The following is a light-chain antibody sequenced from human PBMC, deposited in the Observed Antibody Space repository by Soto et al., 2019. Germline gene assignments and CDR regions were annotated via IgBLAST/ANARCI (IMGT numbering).Light chain of an antibody. CDR1: QYVSNW. Sequence: DIQMTQSPSSVSASVGDSVTITCRASQYVSNWVAWYQQKPGKAPKLLITAAYNLQSGVPSRFSGSGSGTDFTLTVSFLQPEDFATDYCQQGYTFPLSFGGGTRVDI. CDR2: AAY. V-gene: IGKV1-12*01. CDR3: QQGYTFPLS. J-gene: IGKJ4*01.